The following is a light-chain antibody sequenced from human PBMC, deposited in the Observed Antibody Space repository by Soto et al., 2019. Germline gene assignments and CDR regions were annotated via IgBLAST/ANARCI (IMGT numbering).Light chain of an antibody. J-gene: IGKJ1*01. V-gene: IGKV1-39*01. CDR2: AAS. CDR3: QQYNSYSWT. Sequence: DIQMTQSPSSLSASVVDRVTITCRASQSISSYLNWYQQKPGKAPKLLIYAASSLQSGVPSRFSGSGSGTEFTLTISSLQPDDFATYYCQQYNSYSWTFGQGTKVDIK. CDR1: QSISSY.